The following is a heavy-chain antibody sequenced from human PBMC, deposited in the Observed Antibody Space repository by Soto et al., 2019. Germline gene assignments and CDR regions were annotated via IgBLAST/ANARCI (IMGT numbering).Heavy chain of an antibody. J-gene: IGHJ4*02. V-gene: IGHV3-74*01. D-gene: IGHD5-12*01. CDR1: GFTFSSYW. CDR3: ARGATGYRNFDC. Sequence: EVQLVESGGGLVQPGGSLRLSCAASGFTFSSYWMHWVRQAPGKGLVWVSRINGDGSSLYYADSVKGRLTISRDSAKNTLYLQINSLRDEDTGVYYCARGATGYRNFDCWGQGTLVTVSS. CDR2: INGDGSSL.